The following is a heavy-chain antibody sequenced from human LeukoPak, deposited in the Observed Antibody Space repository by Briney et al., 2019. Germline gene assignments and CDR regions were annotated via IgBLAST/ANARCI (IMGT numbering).Heavy chain of an antibody. D-gene: IGHD3-10*01. CDR3: ARDLKVRGVITYYYYYGMDV. V-gene: IGHV3-74*01. J-gene: IGHJ6*02. CDR1: GFIFSSYW. Sequence: GGSLRLSCAASGFIFSSYWMHWVRQAPGKGLVWVSRINGDGSSTSYADSVKGRFTISRDNAKNTLYLQMNSLRAEDTAVYYCARDLKVRGVITYYYYYGMDVWGQGTTVTVSS. CDR2: INGDGSST.